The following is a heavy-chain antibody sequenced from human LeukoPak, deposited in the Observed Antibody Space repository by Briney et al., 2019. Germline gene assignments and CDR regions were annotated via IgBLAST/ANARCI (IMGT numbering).Heavy chain of an antibody. V-gene: IGHV6-1*01. CDR1: GDSVSANGAA. J-gene: IGHJ3*02. CDR2: TYHRSKWYN. Sequence: SQTLSLTCAISGDSVSANGAAWNWIRQSPSRGLEWLGRTYHRSKWYNDYAVSVKSRITINPDTSKNQFSLQLNSVTPEDTAVYYCARVPYYDFQADAFDIWGQGTMVTVSS. CDR3: ARVPYYDFQADAFDI. D-gene: IGHD3-3*01.